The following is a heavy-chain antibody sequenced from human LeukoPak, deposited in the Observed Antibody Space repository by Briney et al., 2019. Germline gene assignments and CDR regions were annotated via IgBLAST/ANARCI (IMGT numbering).Heavy chain of an antibody. CDR3: AKYAMAETYYFDY. D-gene: IGHD5-18*01. V-gene: IGHV3-48*04. J-gene: IGHJ4*02. Sequence: GGSLRLSCAASGFTFSSYSMNWVRQAPGKGLEWVSYISSSSSTIYYADSVKGRFTISRDNAKNSLYLQMNSLRAEDTAVYYCAKYAMAETYYFDYWGQGTLVTVSS. CDR1: GFTFSSYS. CDR2: ISSSSSTI.